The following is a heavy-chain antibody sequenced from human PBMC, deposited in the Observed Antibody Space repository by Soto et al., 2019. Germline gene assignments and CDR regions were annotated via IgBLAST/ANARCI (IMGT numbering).Heavy chain of an antibody. V-gene: IGHV1-2*02. CDR3: ARLRDSSGYLDY. Sequence: ASVKVSCKASGYTFIGYYMHWVRQAPGQGLEWMGWINPNSGGTNYAQKFQGRVTMTRDTSISTAYMELSRLRSDDTAVYYCARLRDSSGYLDYWGQGTLVTVSS. CDR2: INPNSGGT. CDR1: GYTFIGYY. J-gene: IGHJ4*02. D-gene: IGHD3-22*01.